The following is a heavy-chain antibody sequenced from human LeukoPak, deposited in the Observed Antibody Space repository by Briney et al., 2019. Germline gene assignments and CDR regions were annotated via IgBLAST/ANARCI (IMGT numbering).Heavy chain of an antibody. CDR1: GFSFSING. Sequence: GGSLRLSWAASGFSFSINGLGWVRQAQGKGLACVANIKTDGSETYYVDSVKGRFTISRDNAKNSLFLQMNSLRAEDTAIYYCVSAIRGSPIDYWGQGTLVSVPS. V-gene: IGHV3-7*01. D-gene: IGHD3-10*01. CDR2: IKTDGSET. J-gene: IGHJ4*02. CDR3: VSAIRGSPIDY.